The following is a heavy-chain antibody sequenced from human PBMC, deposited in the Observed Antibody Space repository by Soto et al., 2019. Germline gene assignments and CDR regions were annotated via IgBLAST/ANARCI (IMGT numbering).Heavy chain of an antibody. CDR1: GGTFSSYT. CDR3: ARVSRVAGYDY. CDR2: IIPILGIA. D-gene: IGHD6-19*01. Sequence: QVQLVQSGAEVKKPGSSVKVSCKASGGTFSSYTISWVRQAPGQGPEWMGRIIPILGIANYAQKFQGRVTITADKSTSTAYMELSSLRSEDTAVYYCARVSRVAGYDYWGQGTLVTVSS. V-gene: IGHV1-69*02. J-gene: IGHJ4*02.